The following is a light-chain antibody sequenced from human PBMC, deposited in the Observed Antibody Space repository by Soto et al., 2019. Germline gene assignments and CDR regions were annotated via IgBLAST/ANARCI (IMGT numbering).Light chain of an antibody. J-gene: IGKJ4*01. CDR3: QQYGDSPLT. CDR2: GVS. CDR1: QSVTSSY. Sequence: EIVLTHSPGTVSLSPCERAALSCRASQSVTSSYLAWYQQKPGQAPRLLIYGVSSRATGIPDRFSGSGAGTDFTLTISRLEPEDFAVYYCQQYGDSPLTFGGGTKVDIK. V-gene: IGKV3-20*01.